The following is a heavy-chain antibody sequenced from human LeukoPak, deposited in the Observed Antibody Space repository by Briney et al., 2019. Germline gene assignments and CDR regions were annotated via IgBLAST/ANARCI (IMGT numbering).Heavy chain of an antibody. V-gene: IGHV1-3*01. CDR2: INAGNGNT. CDR3: ARCPGLAARPLYYFDY. J-gene: IGHJ4*02. Sequence: ASVKVSCTASGYTFTSYAMHWVRQAPGQRLEWMGWINAGNGNTKYSQKFQGRVTITRDTSASTAYMELSSLRSEDTAVYYCARCPGLAARPLYYFDYWGQGTLVTASS. CDR1: GYTFTSYA. D-gene: IGHD6-6*01.